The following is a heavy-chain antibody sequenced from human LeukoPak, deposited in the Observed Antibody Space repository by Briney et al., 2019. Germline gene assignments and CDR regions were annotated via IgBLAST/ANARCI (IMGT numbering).Heavy chain of an antibody. CDR3: ARGEVTMIVVGNNPIDY. CDR2: INAGNGNT. Sequence: GESLKISCKGSGYSFTSYWIGWVRQAPGQRLEWMGWINAGNGNTKYSQKFQGRVTITRDTSASTAYMELSSLRSEDTAVYYCARGEVTMIVVGNNPIDYWGQGTLVTVSS. J-gene: IGHJ4*02. D-gene: IGHD3-22*01. CDR1: GYSFTSYW. V-gene: IGHV1-3*01.